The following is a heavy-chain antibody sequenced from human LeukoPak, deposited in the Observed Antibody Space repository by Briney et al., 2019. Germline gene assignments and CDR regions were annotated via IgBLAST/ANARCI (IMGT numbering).Heavy chain of an antibody. V-gene: IGHV1-46*01. Sequence: ASVKVSCKASGGTFSSYAISWVRQAPGQGLEWMGIINPSGGSTSYAQKFQGRVTMTRGMSTSTVYMELSSLRSEDTAVYYCARVPSNYYDSSGYIDYWGQGTLVTVSS. J-gene: IGHJ4*02. D-gene: IGHD3-22*01. CDR2: INPSGGST. CDR1: GGTFSSYA. CDR3: ARVPSNYYDSSGYIDY.